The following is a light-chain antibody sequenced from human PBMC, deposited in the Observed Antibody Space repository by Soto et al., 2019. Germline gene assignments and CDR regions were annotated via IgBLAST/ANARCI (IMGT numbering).Light chain of an antibody. V-gene: IGKV3-11*01. CDR1: QSVSSY. J-gene: IGKJ4*01. Sequence: EIVWTQSPATLSLSPGERATLSCRASQSVSSYLAWYQQTPGQAPRLLIYDATNRSTGIPARFSGSGSGTDFTLTISSLEPEDFAVYYCQQRSNWGLTFGGGTKVEIK. CDR3: QQRSNWGLT. CDR2: DAT.